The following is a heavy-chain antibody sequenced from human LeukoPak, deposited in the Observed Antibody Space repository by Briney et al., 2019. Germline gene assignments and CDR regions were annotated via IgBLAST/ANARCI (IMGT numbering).Heavy chain of an antibody. CDR1: GGSISSYY. V-gene: IGHV4-59*01. CDR2: IYYSGST. Sequence: SEILSLTCTVSGGSISSYYWSWIRQPPGKGLEWIGYIYYSGSTNYNPSLKSRVTISVDTSKNQFSLKLSSVTAADTAVYYCASSPDYCSGGSCYAYYYYGMDVWGQGTTVTVSS. J-gene: IGHJ6*02. D-gene: IGHD2-15*01. CDR3: ASSPDYCSGGSCYAYYYYGMDV.